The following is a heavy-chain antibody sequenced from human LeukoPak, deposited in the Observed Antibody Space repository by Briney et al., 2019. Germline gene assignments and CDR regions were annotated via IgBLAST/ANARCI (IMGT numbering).Heavy chain of an antibody. CDR1: GGSFSGYY. D-gene: IGHD2-2*02. CDR2: INHSGST. V-gene: IGHV4-34*01. Sequence: SETLSLTCAVYGGSFSGYYWSWIRQPPGKGLEWIGEINHSGSTNYNPSLKSRVTISVDTSKNQFSLKLSSVTAADTAVYYCARGQYRRSTSCYRYYMDVWGKGTTVTVSS. CDR3: ARGQYRRSTSCYRYYMDV. J-gene: IGHJ6*03.